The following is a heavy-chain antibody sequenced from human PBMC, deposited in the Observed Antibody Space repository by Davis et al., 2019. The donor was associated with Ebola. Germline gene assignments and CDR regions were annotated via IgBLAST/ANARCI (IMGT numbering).Heavy chain of an antibody. Sequence: GESLKISCAASGFTFSSYAMSWVRQAPGKGLEWVSAISGSGGSTYYADSVKGRFTISRDNSKNTLYLQMNSLRAEDTAVYYCAKWGLHYYYGMDVWGQGTTVTVSS. V-gene: IGHV3-23*01. CDR3: AKWGLHYYYGMDV. CDR2: ISGSGGST. CDR1: GFTFSSYA. D-gene: IGHD3-16*01. J-gene: IGHJ6*02.